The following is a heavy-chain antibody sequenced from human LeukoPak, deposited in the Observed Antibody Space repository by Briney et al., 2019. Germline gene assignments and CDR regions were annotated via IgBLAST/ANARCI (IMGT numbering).Heavy chain of an antibody. D-gene: IGHD5-24*01. Sequence: GESLKISCKVSGYSFTTYWIAWVRQMPGKGLEWMGIIYPGDSDTRYSPSFQGQVTISADKSITTAYLQWSSLKASDTAMYYCARLAMESGDGYDYRWFDPWGQGTPVTVSS. CDR3: ARLAMESGDGYDYRWFDP. CDR2: IYPGDSDT. J-gene: IGHJ5*02. V-gene: IGHV5-51*01. CDR1: GYSFTTYW.